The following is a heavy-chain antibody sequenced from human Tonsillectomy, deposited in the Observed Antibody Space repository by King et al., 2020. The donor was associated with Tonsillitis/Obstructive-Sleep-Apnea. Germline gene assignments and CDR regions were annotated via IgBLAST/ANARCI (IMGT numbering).Heavy chain of an antibody. Sequence: QLVQSGAEVKKTGSSVKVSCKASGGTFSSYAISWVRQAPGQGLEWMGRVIPTLGIGKYAQKFQGRVTIRADKSTTTAYMELSSLRSEDTAGYYCAGEGTGRGSGGYSWFDSWGQGILVTVSS. V-gene: IGHV1-69*09. CDR2: VIPTLGIG. J-gene: IGHJ5*01. CDR3: AGEGTGRGSGGYSWFDS. D-gene: IGHD3/OR15-3a*01. CDR1: GGTFSSYA.